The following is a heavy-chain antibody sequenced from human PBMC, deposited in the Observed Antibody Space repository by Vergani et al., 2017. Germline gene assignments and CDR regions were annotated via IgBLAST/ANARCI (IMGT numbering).Heavy chain of an antibody. J-gene: IGHJ5*02. CDR3: ARGQQWELLGTT. CDR2: IYHSGST. Sequence: QVQLQESGPGLVKPSETLSLTCTVSGGSISSSSYYWGWIRQPPGKGLEWIGEIYHSGSTNYNPSLKSRVTISVDKSKNQFSLKLSSVTAADTAVYYCARGQQWELLGTTWGQGTLVTVSS. CDR1: GGSISSSSYY. D-gene: IGHD1-26*01. V-gene: IGHV4-39*07.